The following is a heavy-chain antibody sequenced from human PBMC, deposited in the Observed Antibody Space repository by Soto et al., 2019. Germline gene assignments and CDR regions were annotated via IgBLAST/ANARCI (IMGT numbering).Heavy chain of an antibody. CDR2: IYYSGSI. Sequence: SETLSVTCTVSGGSISSGGYYWSWIRQHPGKGLEWIGYIYYSGSIYYNPSLKSRVTISVDTSKNQFSLKLSTVTAAETAVYYCARDVGFRLSDYFDYWGQGTLVTV. V-gene: IGHV4-31*03. CDR1: GGSISSGGYY. D-gene: IGHD2-15*01. J-gene: IGHJ4*02. CDR3: ARDVGFRLSDYFDY.